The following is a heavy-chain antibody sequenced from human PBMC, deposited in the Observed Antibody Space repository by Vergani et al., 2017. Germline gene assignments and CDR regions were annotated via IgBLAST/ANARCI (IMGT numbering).Heavy chain of an antibody. CDR1: GFTFSSYG. CDR2: ISYDGSNK. D-gene: IGHD3-22*01. V-gene: IGHV3-30*03. Sequence: QVQLVESGGGVVQPGRSLRLSCAASGFTFSSYGMHWVRQAPGKGLEWVAVISYDGSNKYYADSVKGRFTISRDNSKNTLYLQMNSLRAEDTAVYYCARDHDSSGYYYPWGQGTLVTVSS. J-gene: IGHJ5*02. CDR3: ARDHDSSGYYYP.